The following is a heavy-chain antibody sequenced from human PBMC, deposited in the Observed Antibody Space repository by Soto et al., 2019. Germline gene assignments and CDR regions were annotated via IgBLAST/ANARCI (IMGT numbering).Heavy chain of an antibody. Sequence: ASVKVSCKASGYTFTGYYMHWVRQAPGQGLEWMGWINPNSGGTNYAQKFQGRVTMTRDTSISTAYMELSRLRSDDTAVYYCARDSSSWHDAFDMWGQGTMVTVSS. CDR2: INPNSGGT. V-gene: IGHV1-2*02. D-gene: IGHD6-13*01. J-gene: IGHJ3*02. CDR1: GYTFTGYY. CDR3: ARDSSSWHDAFDM.